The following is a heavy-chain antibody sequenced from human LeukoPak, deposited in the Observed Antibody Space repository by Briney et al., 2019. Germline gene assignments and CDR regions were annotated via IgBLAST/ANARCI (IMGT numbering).Heavy chain of an antibody. J-gene: IGHJ4*02. Sequence: GGSLRLSCAASGFTFSRNAMSWVRQAPGKGLEWVSVVTGSGSGGSTYYADSVKGRFTISRDNSKNTLYLQMNSLRAEDTAVYYCAKDAVAPGSSGDYFDYWGQGALVTVSS. V-gene: IGHV3-23*01. CDR3: AKDAVAPGSSGDYFDY. CDR1: GFTFSRNA. CDR2: VTGSGSGGST. D-gene: IGHD3-10*01.